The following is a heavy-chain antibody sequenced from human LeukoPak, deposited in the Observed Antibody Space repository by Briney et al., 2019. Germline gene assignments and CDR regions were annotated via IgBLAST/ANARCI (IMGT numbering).Heavy chain of an antibody. D-gene: IGHD6-13*01. J-gene: IGHJ4*02. Sequence: SGPTRVNPTQPLTLTCTFSGVSVSASGVGGGWIXXXXXXXXEWLARIDWDDDKYYSTSLKTRLTISKDTSKNQVVLTMTNMDPVDTATYYCARIRGSRYYFDYWGQGTLVTVSS. CDR3: ARIRGSRYYFDY. V-gene: IGHV2-70*11. CDR1: GVSVSASGVG. CDR2: IDWDDDK.